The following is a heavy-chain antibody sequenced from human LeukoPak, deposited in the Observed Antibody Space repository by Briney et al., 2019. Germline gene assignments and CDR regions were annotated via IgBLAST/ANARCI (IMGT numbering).Heavy chain of an antibody. CDR2: LSTYNGNT. CDR3: AREEGAPIAAANI. J-gene: IGHJ3*02. V-gene: IGHV1-18*01. CDR1: GYTFTTYT. Sequence: ASVKVSFKASGYTFTTYTISWVRQAPGQGLEWMGWLSTYNGNTDYAQKFQGRVTMTTDTSTSTAYMELRSLRSDDTAVYYCAREEGAPIAAANIWGLGTMVTVSS. D-gene: IGHD6-13*01.